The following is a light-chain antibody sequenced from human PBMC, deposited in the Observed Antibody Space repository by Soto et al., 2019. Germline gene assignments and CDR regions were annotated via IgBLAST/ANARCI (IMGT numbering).Light chain of an antibody. J-gene: IGKJ1*01. CDR1: QSFTTSQ. CDR2: GAS. CDR3: QQYASSPRT. V-gene: IGKV3-20*01. Sequence: EIMFSQSPSTLSLSPGERATLFCRASQSFTTSQLAWYQQRPGQAPRVLIFGASRRDTGIPARFSGSGSGTDFTLTISRLEPEDSAVYYCQQYASSPRTFGQGTKVDIK.